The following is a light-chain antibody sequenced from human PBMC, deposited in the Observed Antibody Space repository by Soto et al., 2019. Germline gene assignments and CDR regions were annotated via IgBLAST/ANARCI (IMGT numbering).Light chain of an antibody. Sequence: DIQMTQSPSSLSASVGDRVTITCRASQSISSWLAWYQQKPGKAPKLLIFDAYSLESGVPSRFSGSRSGTEFTLTITSLQPDDYATYYCQQYNSYSPRTFGGGTKVDIK. V-gene: IGKV1-5*01. CDR3: QQYNSYSPRT. CDR1: QSISSW. CDR2: DAY. J-gene: IGKJ4*01.